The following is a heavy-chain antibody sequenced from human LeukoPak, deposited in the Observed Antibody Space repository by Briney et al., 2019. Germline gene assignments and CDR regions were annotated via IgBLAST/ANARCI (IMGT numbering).Heavy chain of an antibody. CDR1: GGSISSYY. V-gene: IGHV4-34*01. CDR3: ARALITIFGVVIISGLKNWYFDL. Sequence: SETLSLTCTVSGGSISSYYWSWIRQPPGKGLEWIGEINHSGSTNYNPSLKSRVTISVDTSKNQFSLKLSSVTAADTAVYYCARALITIFGVVIISGLKNWYFDLWGRGTLVTVSS. CDR2: INHSGST. J-gene: IGHJ2*01. D-gene: IGHD3-3*01.